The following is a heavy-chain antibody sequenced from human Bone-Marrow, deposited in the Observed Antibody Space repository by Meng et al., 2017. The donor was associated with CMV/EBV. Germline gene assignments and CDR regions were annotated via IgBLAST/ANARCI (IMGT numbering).Heavy chain of an antibody. CDR2: ISWNSGSI. Sequence: GGSLRLSCAASGFTFDDYAMHWVRQAPGKGLEWVSGISWNSGSIGYADSVKGRFTISRDNAKNSLYLQMNSLRAEDTAVYYCARDRAGYYYDSSGYYNDWGQGTLVTVSS. CDR1: GFTFDDYA. CDR3: ARDRAGYYYDSSGYYND. J-gene: IGHJ4*02. D-gene: IGHD3-22*01. V-gene: IGHV3-9*01.